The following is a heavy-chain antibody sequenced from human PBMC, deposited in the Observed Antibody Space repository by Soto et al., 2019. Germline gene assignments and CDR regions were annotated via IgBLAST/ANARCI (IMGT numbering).Heavy chain of an antibody. V-gene: IGHV4-39*01. CDR2: IYYSGST. J-gene: IGHJ4*02. CDR1: GGSISSSSYY. D-gene: IGHD1-26*01. Sequence: QLQLQESGPGLVKPSETLSLTCTVSGGSISSSSYYWGWIRQPPGKGLEWIGSIYYSGSTYYNPSLKSRVTISVDTSKNQFSLKLSSVTAADPAVYYCARHSRRLGATPFDYCGQGTLVTVSS. CDR3: ARHSRRLGATPFDY.